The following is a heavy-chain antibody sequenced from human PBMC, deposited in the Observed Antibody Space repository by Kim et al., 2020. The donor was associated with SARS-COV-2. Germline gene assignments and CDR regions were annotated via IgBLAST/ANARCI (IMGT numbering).Heavy chain of an antibody. CDR3: ARHKGVSGIAVAGLLKTYYYYYGMDV. CDR2: IYPGDSDT. Sequence: GESLKISCKGSGYSFTSYWIGWVRQMPGKGLEWMGIIYPGDSDTRYSPSFQGQVTISADKSISTAYLQWSSLKASDTAMYYCARHKGVSGIAVAGLLKTYYYYYGMDVWGQGTTVTVSS. D-gene: IGHD6-19*01. CDR1: GYSFTSYW. J-gene: IGHJ6*02. V-gene: IGHV5-51*01.